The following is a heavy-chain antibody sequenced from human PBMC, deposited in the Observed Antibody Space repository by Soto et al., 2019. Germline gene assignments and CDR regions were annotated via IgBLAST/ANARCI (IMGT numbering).Heavy chain of an antibody. D-gene: IGHD3-9*01. CDR2: IYSGGST. Sequence: GGSLRLSCAASGFTVSSNYMSWVRQAPGKGLEWVSVIYSGGSTYYADSVKGRFTISRHNSKNTRYLQMNSLRAEDTAVYYCARDIPNYDILTGYYSYYFDYWGQGTLVTVSS. CDR1: GFTVSSNY. V-gene: IGHV3-53*04. CDR3: ARDIPNYDILTGYYSYYFDY. J-gene: IGHJ4*02.